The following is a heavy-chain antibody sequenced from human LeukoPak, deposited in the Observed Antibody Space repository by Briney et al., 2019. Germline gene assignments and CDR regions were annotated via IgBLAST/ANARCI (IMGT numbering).Heavy chain of an antibody. D-gene: IGHD3-3*01. CDR3: ARDRSGWYDS. J-gene: IGHJ5*01. CDR1: GFIVSSNY. CDR2: IYSGGST. V-gene: IGHV3-53*01. Sequence: GGSLRLSCAASGFIVSSNYMSWVRQAPGKGLEWVSVIYSGGSTYYADSVKGRFTISRDISKNTLYLQMNSLRAEDTAVYYCARDRSGWYDSWGQGTLVTVSS.